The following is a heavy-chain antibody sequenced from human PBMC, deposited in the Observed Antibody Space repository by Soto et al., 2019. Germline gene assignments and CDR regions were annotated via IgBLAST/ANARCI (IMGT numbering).Heavy chain of an antibody. J-gene: IGHJ6*02. CDR1: GGTFSSYG. CDR2: IIPIIGTA. CDR3: ARLTYYDFWSGYQTGYYYYGMDV. V-gene: IGHV1-69*12. Sequence: QVQLVQSGAEVKKPGSSVKVSCKASGGTFSSYGISWVRQAPGQGLEWMGGIIPIIGTANYAQKFQGRVTITADESTSTAYMELSSLRPEDTAVYYCARLTYYDFWSGYQTGYYYYGMDVWGQGTTVTVSS. D-gene: IGHD3-3*01.